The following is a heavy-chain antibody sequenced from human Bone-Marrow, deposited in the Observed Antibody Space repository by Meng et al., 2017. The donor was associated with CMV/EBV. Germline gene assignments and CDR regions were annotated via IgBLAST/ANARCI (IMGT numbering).Heavy chain of an antibody. CDR1: GGTFSSYT. CDR2: IIPILGIA. CDR3: ARDPDYSTYYYYGMDV. D-gene: IGHD4-11*01. Sequence: SVKVSCKASGGTFSSYTISWVRQAPGQGLEWMGRIIPILGIANYAQKFQGRVTITADKSTSTAYMELSSLRSEDTAVYYCARDPDYSTYYYYGMDVWGQGTTVTGSS. V-gene: IGHV1-69*04. J-gene: IGHJ6*01.